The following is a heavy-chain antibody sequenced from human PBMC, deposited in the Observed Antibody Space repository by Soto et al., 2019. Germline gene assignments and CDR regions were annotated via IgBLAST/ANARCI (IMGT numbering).Heavy chain of an antibody. CDR2: INPSGGST. V-gene: IGHV1-46*01. J-gene: IGHJ3*02. Sequence: QVQLVQSGAEVKKPGASVKVSCKASGYTFTSYYMHWVRQAPGQGLEGMGIINPSGGSTSYAQKYREKGTRDTDTPTSTSEQERRSLPSNAAAVSYCGGPRKPAIVTQDPFGNWAQGTMVTVSS. D-gene: IGHD2-21*01. CDR3: GGPRKPAIVTQDPFGN. CDR1: GYTFTSYY.